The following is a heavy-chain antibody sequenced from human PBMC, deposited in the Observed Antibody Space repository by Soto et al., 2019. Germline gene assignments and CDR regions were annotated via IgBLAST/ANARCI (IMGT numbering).Heavy chain of an antibody. CDR1: GFTFSNAW. Sequence: EVQLVESGGGLVKPGGSLRLSCAASGFTFSNAWMNWVRQAPGKGLEGSGVIKGKTDGGTTDYAAPVKGRFTISRDDSKNTLYLQMNSLKTEDTAVYYCTTGGIAAAWERNYYYYGMDVWGQGTTVTVSS. V-gene: IGHV3-15*07. J-gene: IGHJ6*02. D-gene: IGHD6-13*01. CDR3: TTGGIAAAWERNYYYYGMDV. CDR2: IKGKTDGGTT.